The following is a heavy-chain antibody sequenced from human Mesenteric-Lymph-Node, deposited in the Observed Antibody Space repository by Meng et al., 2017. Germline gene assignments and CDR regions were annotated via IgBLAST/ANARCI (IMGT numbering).Heavy chain of an antibody. CDR2: INTDGSNT. V-gene: IGHV3-74*01. J-gene: IGHJ4*02. D-gene: IGHD4-17*01. CDR1: GFSFSNYW. Sequence: EVQRVGSGGGLVQPGGSLRLACAASGFSFSNYWMHWVRQAPGKGLVWVSFINTDGSNTAYADSVKGRFTISRDNAKNTLYLQMNSLRAEDTAVYYCAKPYDYGDLYYFDYWGQGTLVTVSS. CDR3: AKPYDYGDLYYFDY.